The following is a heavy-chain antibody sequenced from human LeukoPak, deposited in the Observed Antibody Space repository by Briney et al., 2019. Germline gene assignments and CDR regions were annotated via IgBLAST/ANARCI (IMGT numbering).Heavy chain of an antibody. D-gene: IGHD6-19*01. CDR3: ARARSRSGWYYFDY. J-gene: IGHJ4*02. Sequence: ASVKVSCKTSGYTLTSYAMHWVRQAPGQRLEWMGWINAGNGNTKYSQKFQGRVTITRDTSASTAYTELSSLRSEDTAVYYCARARSRSGWYYFDYWGQGTLVTVSS. CDR1: GYTLTSYA. CDR2: INAGNGNT. V-gene: IGHV1-3*01.